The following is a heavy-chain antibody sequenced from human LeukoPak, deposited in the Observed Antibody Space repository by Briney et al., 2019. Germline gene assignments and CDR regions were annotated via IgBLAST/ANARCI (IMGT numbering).Heavy chain of an antibody. CDR2: ISYDGHNE. D-gene: IGHD2-8*01. V-gene: IGHV3-30*18. J-gene: IGHJ6*02. Sequence: GGSLRLSCAASGFTFSGYGMHWVCQAPGKGLEWVAVISYDGHNEYYGDSVKGRFTISRDNSKNTVFLQMNSLRAEDTAVYYCAKGVGYGGMDVWGQGTTVTVSS. CDR3: AKGVGYGGMDV. CDR1: GFTFSGYG.